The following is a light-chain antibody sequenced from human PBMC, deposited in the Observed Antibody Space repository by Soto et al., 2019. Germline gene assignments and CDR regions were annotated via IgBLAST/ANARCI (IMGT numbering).Light chain of an antibody. CDR1: SSDVDIYNR. CDR2: EVN. CDR3: TLFTVSGTFV. J-gene: IGLJ1*01. Sequence: QSALTQPPSVSGSPGQSVTISCTGTSSDVDIYNRVSWYQQPPGTAPKLIIFEVNNRPPGVPDRFSGSKSGITASLIISGLQAEDEADYYCTLFTVSGTFVFGTGTKLTVL. V-gene: IGLV2-18*01.